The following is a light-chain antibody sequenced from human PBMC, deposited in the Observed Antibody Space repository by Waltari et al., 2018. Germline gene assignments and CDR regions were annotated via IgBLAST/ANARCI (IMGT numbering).Light chain of an antibody. CDR3: AAWDDSLNGPLYV. CDR1: SSNIGRTT. CDR2: SNT. J-gene: IGLJ1*01. V-gene: IGLV1-44*01. Sequence: QSVLTHPPPASGTPGQRVTISCSGSSSNIGRTTVNWYQQLPGTATKLLIYSNTQRPSGVPNRFSGSKSGTSASLAISGLQSEDEADYYCAAWDDSLNGPLYVFGTGTKVTVL.